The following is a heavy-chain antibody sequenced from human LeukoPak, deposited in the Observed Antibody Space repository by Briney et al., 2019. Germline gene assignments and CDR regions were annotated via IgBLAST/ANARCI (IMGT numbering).Heavy chain of an antibody. CDR3: AREMGVLLWFGEFLPNAFDI. Sequence: ASVKVSCKASGYTFTSYAMHWVRQAPGQRLEWMGWINAGNGNTKYSQKFQGRVTITRDTSASTAYMELSSLRSEDTAVYYCAREMGVLLWFGEFLPNAFDIWGQGTMVTVCS. CDR1: GYTFTSYA. V-gene: IGHV1-3*01. J-gene: IGHJ3*02. D-gene: IGHD3-10*01. CDR2: INAGNGNT.